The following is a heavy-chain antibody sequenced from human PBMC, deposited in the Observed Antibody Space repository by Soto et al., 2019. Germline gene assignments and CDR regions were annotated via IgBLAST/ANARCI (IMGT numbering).Heavy chain of an antibody. D-gene: IGHD3-3*01. Sequence: GGSLRLSCAASGFTFSSYSMNWVRQAPGKGLEWVSYISSSSSTIYYADSVKGRFTISRDNAKNSLYLQMNSLRAEDTAVYYWARDSAPDFWSGYFTPPRKEKYYYYYYMDVWGKGTTVTVSS. V-gene: IGHV3-48*01. CDR2: ISSSSSTI. J-gene: IGHJ6*03. CDR3: ARDSAPDFWSGYFTPPRKEKYYYYYYMDV. CDR1: GFTFSSYS.